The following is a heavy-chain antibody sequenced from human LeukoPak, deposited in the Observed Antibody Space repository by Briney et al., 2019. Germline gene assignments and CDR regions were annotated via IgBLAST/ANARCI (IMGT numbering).Heavy chain of an antibody. CDR1: GFTFSSYA. J-gene: IGHJ4*02. Sequence: PGGSLRLSCAASGFTFSSYAMSWVRQAPGKGLEYVSAISSNGGSTYYANSVKGRFTISRDNSKNTLYLQMGSLRAEDMAVYYCARDLQRWGQGTLVTVSS. D-gene: IGHD5-18*01. V-gene: IGHV3-64*01. CDR2: ISSNGGST. CDR3: ARDLQR.